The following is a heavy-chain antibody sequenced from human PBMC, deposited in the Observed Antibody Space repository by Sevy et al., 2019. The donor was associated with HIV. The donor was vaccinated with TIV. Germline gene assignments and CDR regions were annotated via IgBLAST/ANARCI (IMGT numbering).Heavy chain of an antibody. D-gene: IGHD4-17*01. CDR2: ISYDGSKK. CDR1: GFTFSIYA. CDR3: ARDLPSAVTNPFYYYGMDV. V-gene: IGHV3-30*04. J-gene: IGHJ6*02. Sequence: GGSLRLSCAASGFTFSIYAIHWVRQAPGKGLEWVAVISYDGSKKYYVDSVKGRFTISRDNSKNTLYLQMNSLRPEDMAVYYCARDLPSAVTNPFYYYGMDVWGQGTTVTVSS.